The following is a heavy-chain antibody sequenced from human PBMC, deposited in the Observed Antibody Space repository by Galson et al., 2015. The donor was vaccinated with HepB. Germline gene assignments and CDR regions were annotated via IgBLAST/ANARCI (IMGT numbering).Heavy chain of an antibody. CDR1: GFTFSNAW. D-gene: IGHD3-3*01. Sequence: SLRLSCAASGFTFSNAWMNWVRQAPGKGLEWVGRIKSKTDGGTTDYAAPVKGRFTISRDDSKNTLYLQMNSLKTEDTAVYYCTTSGAHYDFWSGTRNQFDYWGQGTLVTVSS. J-gene: IGHJ4*02. V-gene: IGHV3-15*07. CDR3: TTSGAHYDFWSGTRNQFDY. CDR2: IKSKTDGGTT.